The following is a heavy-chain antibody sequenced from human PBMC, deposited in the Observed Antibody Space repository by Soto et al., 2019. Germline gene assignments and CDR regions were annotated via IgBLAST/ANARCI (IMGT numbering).Heavy chain of an antibody. J-gene: IGHJ4*02. CDR2: IYYSGST. V-gene: IGHV4-31*03. D-gene: IGHD1-26*01. CDR1: GGSISSGGYY. CDR3: ARWVGATSFDY. Sequence: QVQLQESGPGLVKPSQTLSLTCTVSGGSISSGGYYWSWIRQHPGKGLEWIGYIYYSGSTYYNPSRRSRVTIAVEASKNQCSLKVSSVTAADTAVYYCARWVGATSFDYWVQGTLVTVSS.